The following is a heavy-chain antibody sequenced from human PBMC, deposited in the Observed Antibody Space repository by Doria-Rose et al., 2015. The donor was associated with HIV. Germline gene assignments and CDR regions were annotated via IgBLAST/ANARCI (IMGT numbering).Heavy chain of an antibody. V-gene: IGHV4-4*09. Sequence: LTCTVSGGSISSYYWNWIRQPPGKGLEWIGYIYSSGSTHYNSSLKSRVTISIDTSKNQFSLKLSSVTAADTAVYYCARFRPSRGIYYSLDVWGKGTTVTVSS. D-gene: IGHD3-10*01. J-gene: IGHJ6*03. CDR2: IYSSGST. CDR1: GGSISSYY. CDR3: ARFRPSRGIYYSLDV.